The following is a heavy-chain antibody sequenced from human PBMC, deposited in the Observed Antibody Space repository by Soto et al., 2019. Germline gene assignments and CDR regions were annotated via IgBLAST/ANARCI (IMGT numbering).Heavy chain of an antibody. J-gene: IGHJ6*02. D-gene: IGHD2-2*01. V-gene: IGHV1-18*01. CDR3: ARDVILVPAARRRMDV. CDR1: RYTFPNFG. CDR2: ISGYNGNP. Sequence: AASVKVSCKASRYTFPNFGISWVRQAPGQGLEWMGWISGYNGNPNYAQKLQGRVTLTTDTSTGTAYMELRSLRSDDTAVYYCARDVILVPAARRRMDVWGQGTTVTVSS.